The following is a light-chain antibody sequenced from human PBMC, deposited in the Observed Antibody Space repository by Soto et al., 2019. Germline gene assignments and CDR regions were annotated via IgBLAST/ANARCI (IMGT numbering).Light chain of an antibody. CDR3: TAWDTSLTGHLV. V-gene: IGLV1-44*01. J-gene: IGLJ2*01. CDR1: TSNIGSHS. Sequence: QSVLTQPPSASGAPGQTVTISCSGTTSNIGSHSVNWYRQLPGTAPKVVMFSNDERPSGVPDRFSGSKSGTSASLTITGLQSEDEADYYCTAWDTSLTGHLVFGGGTKLTV. CDR2: SND.